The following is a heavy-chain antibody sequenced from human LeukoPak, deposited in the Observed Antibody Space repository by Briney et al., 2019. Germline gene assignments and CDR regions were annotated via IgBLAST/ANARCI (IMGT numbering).Heavy chain of an antibody. J-gene: IGHJ4*02. CDR1: GGSIGTYY. CDR3: AREAMAVGFARFPIFNY. V-gene: IGHV4-59*01. CDR2: VYFSGST. Sequence: SETLSLTRTVSGGSIGTYYWRWIRQSPGKGLGWLGNVYFSGSTNYNPSLKSRITISVDTSNNQFSLNLTSVTAADTAVYYCAREAMAVGFARFPIFNYWGQGTLVTVSS. D-gene: IGHD3-3*01.